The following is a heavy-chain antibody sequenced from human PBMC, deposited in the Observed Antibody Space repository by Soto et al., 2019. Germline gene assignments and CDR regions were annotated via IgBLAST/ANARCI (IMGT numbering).Heavy chain of an antibody. CDR2: IYYSGST. CDR3: ARVWYLNWFDP. V-gene: IGHV4-31*03. J-gene: IGHJ5*02. CDR1: GGSISSGGYY. D-gene: IGHD6-13*01. Sequence: QVQLQESGPGLVKPSQTLSLTCTVSGGSISSGGYYWSWIRQHPGKGLEWIGYIYYSGSTYYNPSLKSRXXXXXXXXXNQFSLKLSSVTAADTAVYYCARVWYLNWFDPWGQGTLVTVSS.